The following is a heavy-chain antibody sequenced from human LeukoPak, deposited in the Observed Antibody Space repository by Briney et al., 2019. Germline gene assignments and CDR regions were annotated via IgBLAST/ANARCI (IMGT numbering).Heavy chain of an antibody. CDR1: GGSISSGGYS. CDR2: IYHSGST. V-gene: IGHV4-30-2*01. J-gene: IGHJ6*01. Sequence: SQTLSLTCAVSGGSISSGGYSWSWIRQPPGKGLEWIGYIYHSGSTYYNPSLKSRVTISVDRSNNQFSLKLSSVTAADTAVYYCARVRGVVVPAAMSDHGMDVWGKGTTVTVSS. CDR3: ARVRGVVVPAAMSDHGMDV. D-gene: IGHD2-2*01.